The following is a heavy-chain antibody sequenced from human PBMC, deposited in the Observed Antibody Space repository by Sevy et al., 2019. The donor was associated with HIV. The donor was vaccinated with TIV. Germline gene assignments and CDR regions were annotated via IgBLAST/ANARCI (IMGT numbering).Heavy chain of an antibody. CDR1: GFIFSNYA. J-gene: IGHJ4*02. D-gene: IGHD3-16*01. CDR3: ARYWGRDGHSIDY. V-gene: IGHV3-33*01. CDR2: IWYDGTDK. Sequence: GGSLRLSCATSGFIFSNYAMHWIRQAPGMGLEWVAVIWYDGTDKYYADSVQGRFTISRDNSKNTLYLQMNSLRVEDTAVYYCARYWGRDGHSIDYWGQGTLVTVSS.